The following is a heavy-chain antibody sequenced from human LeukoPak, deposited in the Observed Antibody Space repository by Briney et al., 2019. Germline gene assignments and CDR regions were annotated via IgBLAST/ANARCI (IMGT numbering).Heavy chain of an antibody. V-gene: IGHV4-4*09. CDR1: GASISSSH. J-gene: IGHJ6*03. D-gene: IGHD4-23*01. Sequence: PSETLSLICNVSGASISSSHWSWVRQPPGKGLEWIGNIHTSGGSNYSPSLNSRVTISLDTSRNQFSLKLTSVTVADTAVYYCARGTSTVVTPEYYYYYCMDVWGKGTTVTVSS. CDR3: ARGTSTVVTPEYYYYYCMDV. CDR2: IHTSGGS.